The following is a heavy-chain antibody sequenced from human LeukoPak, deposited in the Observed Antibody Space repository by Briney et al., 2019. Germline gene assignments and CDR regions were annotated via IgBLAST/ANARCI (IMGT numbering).Heavy chain of an antibody. CDR3: AIAGEYYGMDV. Sequence: PGKSLRLSCAASGFTFSGYPIHWVRQAPGKGLEWVAVISYDGSNKYYADSVKGRFTISRDNSKNTLYLQMDSLRAEDTAVYYCAIAGEYYGMDVWGQGTTVTVSS. J-gene: IGHJ6*02. CDR2: ISYDGSNK. CDR1: GFTFSGYP. D-gene: IGHD3-10*01. V-gene: IGHV3-30*04.